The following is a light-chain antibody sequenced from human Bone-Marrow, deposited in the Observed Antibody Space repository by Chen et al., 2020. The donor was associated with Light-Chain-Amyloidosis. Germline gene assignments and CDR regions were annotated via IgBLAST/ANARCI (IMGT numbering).Light chain of an antibody. CDR3: QQTFSTTRT. CDR2: TAS. CDR1: QSIVNF. Sequence: DIQTTQSPSSLSASVGDRVTITCRASQSIVNFLNWYQQKPGKPPTLFIYTASNLQSGVPSRFSGSGSGTDFTLTISSLHPDDCATYYCQQTFSTTRTFGPGTKLEI. J-gene: IGKJ2*01. V-gene: IGKV1-39*01.